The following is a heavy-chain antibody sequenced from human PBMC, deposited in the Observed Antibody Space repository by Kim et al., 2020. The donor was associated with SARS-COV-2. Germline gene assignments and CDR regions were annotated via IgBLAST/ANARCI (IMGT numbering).Heavy chain of an antibody. V-gene: IGHV3-30*18. CDR2: ISYDGSNK. CDR3: AKESRIAVAGFDY. D-gene: IGHD6-19*01. Sequence: GGSLRLSCAASGFTFSSYGMNWVRQAQGKGLEWVAVISYDGSNKYYADSVKGRFTISRDNSKNTLYLQMNSLRAEDTAVYYCAKESRIAVAGFDYWGQGT. J-gene: IGHJ4*02. CDR1: GFTFSSYG.